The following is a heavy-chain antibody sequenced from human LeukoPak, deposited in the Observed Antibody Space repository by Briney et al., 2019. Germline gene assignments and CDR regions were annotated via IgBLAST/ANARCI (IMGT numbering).Heavy chain of an antibody. D-gene: IGHD1-14*01. J-gene: IGHJ4*02. Sequence: GGSLRLSCAASGFTFSNYAMSWVRQAPGKGLEWVSGISESGDNRNHADSVKGRFTISRDNPKNTLYLQMNSLGAEDTAVYYCAKNITDWGQGTLVTVSS. CDR1: GFTFSNYA. V-gene: IGHV3-23*01. CDR2: ISESGDNR. CDR3: AKNITD.